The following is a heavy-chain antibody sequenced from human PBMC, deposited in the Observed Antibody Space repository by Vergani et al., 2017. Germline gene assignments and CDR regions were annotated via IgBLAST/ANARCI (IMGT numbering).Heavy chain of an antibody. J-gene: IGHJ5*02. CDR1: GYTFTSYA. CDR2: INTGNGNT. Sequence: QVQLVQSGAEVKKPGASVKVSCKASGYTFTSYAMHWVRQAPGQRLEWMGWINTGNGNTKYSQKFQGRVNITRDTAASTADMERGSLRSEDTAVYYCARDRGQHITMVRGVISNWFDPWGQGTLVTVSS. CDR3: ARDRGQHITMVRGVISNWFDP. V-gene: IGHV1-3*04. D-gene: IGHD3-10*01.